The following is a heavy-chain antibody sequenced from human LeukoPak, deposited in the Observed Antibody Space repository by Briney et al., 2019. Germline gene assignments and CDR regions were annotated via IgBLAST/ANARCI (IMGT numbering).Heavy chain of an antibody. CDR2: IYYTGST. J-gene: IGHJ4*02. CDR1: GGSISSSTYY. Sequence: SETLSLTCTVSGGSISSSTYYWGWIRQPPGKGLEWIGTIYYTGSTYYNPSLKSRVTISVDTSKNQFSLKLSSVTAADTAVYYCARGYSSSWTYYFDYWGQGTLVTVSS. D-gene: IGHD6-13*01. CDR3: ARGYSSSWTYYFDY. V-gene: IGHV4-39*07.